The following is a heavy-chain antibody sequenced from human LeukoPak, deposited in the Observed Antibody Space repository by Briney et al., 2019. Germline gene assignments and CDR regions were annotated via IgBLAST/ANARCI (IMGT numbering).Heavy chain of an antibody. CDR1: GGSISSYY. V-gene: IGHV4-59*08. CDR2: IYYSGST. D-gene: IGHD4-11*01. Sequence: KPSETLSLTCTVSGGSISSYYWSWIRQPPGKGLEWIGYIYYSGSTNYSPSLKSRVTISVDTSKNQFSLKLSSVTAADTAVYYCARLRDDYFGPWGQGTLVTVSS. J-gene: IGHJ5*02. CDR3: ARLRDDYFGP.